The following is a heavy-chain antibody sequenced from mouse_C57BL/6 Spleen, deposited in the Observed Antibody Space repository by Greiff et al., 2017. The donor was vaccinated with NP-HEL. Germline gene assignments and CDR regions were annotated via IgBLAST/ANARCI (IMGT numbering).Heavy chain of an antibody. CDR1: GYTFTSYW. V-gene: IGHV1-72*01. D-gene: IGHD1-1*01. CDR2: IDPNSGGT. Sequence: VQLQQPGAELVKPGASVKLSCTASGYTFTSYWMHWVRQRPGRGLEWIGRIDPNSGGTKYNETLKSKATLTVDKPSSTAYMQLSSLTSEDSAVYYCARSGITTRYFDYWGQGTTLTVSS. CDR3: ARSGITTRYFDY. J-gene: IGHJ2*01.